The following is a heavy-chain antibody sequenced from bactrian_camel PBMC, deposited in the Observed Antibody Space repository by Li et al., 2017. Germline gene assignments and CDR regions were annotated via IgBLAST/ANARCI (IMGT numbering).Heavy chain of an antibody. CDR2: IDSDGDT. V-gene: IGHV3S53*01. Sequence: HVQLVESGGGSVQAGGSLRLSCAASGDTANSCMGWFRQTPGKEREGVAAIDSDGDTKYADSVKGRFTISRDNAKNTVYLQMNSLKSEDTALYYCVTVEETTDFYYWGQGTQVTVS. D-gene: IGHD2*01. CDR1: GDTANSC. J-gene: IGHJ4*01. CDR3: VTVEETTDFYY.